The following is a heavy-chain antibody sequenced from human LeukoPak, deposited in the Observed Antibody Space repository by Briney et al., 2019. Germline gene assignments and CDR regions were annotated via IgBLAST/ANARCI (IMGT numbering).Heavy chain of an antibody. Sequence: AGGSLRLSCAASAFTFSSYAMSWVRQAPGKGLEWVSTISGSGGSTYYADSVKGRFTISRDNSKNTLYLQMNSLRAEDTAVYYCAKGYSSGWYYFDYWGQGTLVTVSS. J-gene: IGHJ4*02. CDR2: ISGSGGST. CDR1: AFTFSSYA. D-gene: IGHD6-19*01. CDR3: AKGYSSGWYYFDY. V-gene: IGHV3-23*01.